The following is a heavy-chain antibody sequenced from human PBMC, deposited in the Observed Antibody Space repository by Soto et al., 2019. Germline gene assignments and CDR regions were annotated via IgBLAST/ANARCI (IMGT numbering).Heavy chain of an antibody. V-gene: IGHV6-1*01. CDR2: TYYRSKWYN. Sequence: SQTLSLTCAISGDSVSSNDATWDWIRQSPSRGLEWLGRTYYRSKWYNDYAVSVKSRITINPDTSKNQFSLQLNSVTPEDTAVYYCARSIEPGGPSLYFDYWGQGTLVTVPQ. J-gene: IGHJ4*02. D-gene: IGHD2-15*01. CDR1: GDSVSSNDAT. CDR3: ARSIEPGGPSLYFDY.